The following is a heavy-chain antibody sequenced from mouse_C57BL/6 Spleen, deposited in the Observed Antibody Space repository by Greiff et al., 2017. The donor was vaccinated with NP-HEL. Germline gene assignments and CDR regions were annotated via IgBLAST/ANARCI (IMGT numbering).Heavy chain of an antibody. CDR1: GFTFSSYA. CDR3: TSNVAWFSY. V-gene: IGHV5-9-1*02. CDR2: ISSGGDYI. J-gene: IGHJ3*01. Sequence: EVQVVESGEGLVKPGGSLKLSCAASGFTFSSYAMSWVRQTPEKRLEWVAYISSGGDYIYYADTVQGRFTISRDNARNTLYLQMSSLRSEDTAMYYCTSNVAWFSYRGNATLVTVAA.